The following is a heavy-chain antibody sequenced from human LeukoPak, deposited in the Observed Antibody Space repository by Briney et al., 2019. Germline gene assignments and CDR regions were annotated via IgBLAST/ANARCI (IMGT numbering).Heavy chain of an antibody. J-gene: IGHJ4*02. CDR1: GYTFTGYA. V-gene: IGHV1-3*01. CDR3: ARAVSSGWYNLYFDY. CDR2: INAGNGNT. Sequence: ASVKVSCKASGYTFTGYAMHWVRQAPGQRLEWMGWINAGNGNTKYSQKFQGRVTITRDTSASTAYMELSSLRSEDTAVYYCARAVSSGWYNLYFDYWGQGTLVTVSS. D-gene: IGHD6-19*01.